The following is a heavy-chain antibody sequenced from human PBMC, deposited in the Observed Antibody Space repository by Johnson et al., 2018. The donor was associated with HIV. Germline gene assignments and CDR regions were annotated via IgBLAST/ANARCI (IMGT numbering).Heavy chain of an antibody. CDR1: GFTVSRNY. D-gene: IGHD6-19*01. Sequence: MLLVESGGGLVQPGGSLRLSCAASGFTVSRNYMSWVRQAPGKGLEWVSVIYSDGSTYYADSVKGRFTISRDTSKNTLYLQMNSLRAEDTAVYYCVRDRGSGWDDAFDIWGQGTMVTVSS. J-gene: IGHJ3*02. CDR3: VRDRGSGWDDAFDI. V-gene: IGHV3-66*02. CDR2: IYSDGST.